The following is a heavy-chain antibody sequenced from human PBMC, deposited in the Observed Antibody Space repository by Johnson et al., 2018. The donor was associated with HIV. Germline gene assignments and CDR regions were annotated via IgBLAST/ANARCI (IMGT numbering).Heavy chain of an antibody. CDR3: ANSLLLDAFDI. Sequence: VQLVESGGGVVQPGGSLRLSCAASGFAFNNYWMHWVRQAPGKGLEWVSGISWNSGSIGYADSVKGRFTISRDNAKNSLYLQMNSLRDEGTAVYYCANSLLLDAFDIWGQGTMVIVSS. J-gene: IGHJ3*02. CDR2: ISWNSGSI. CDR1: GFAFNNYW. V-gene: IGHV3-9*01.